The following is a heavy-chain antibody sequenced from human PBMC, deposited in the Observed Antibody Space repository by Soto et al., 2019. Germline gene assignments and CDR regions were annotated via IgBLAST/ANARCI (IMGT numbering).Heavy chain of an antibody. CDR1: GGSLSSGDYY. Sequence: SETLSLTCTVSGGSLSSGDYYWSWIRQPPGKGLEWIGYIYYSGSTYYNPSLKSRVTTSVDTSKNQFSLKLSSVTAADTAVYYCATRSGYYGKIDYWGQGTLVTVSS. CDR3: ATRSGYYGKIDY. D-gene: IGHD3-22*01. J-gene: IGHJ4*02. V-gene: IGHV4-30-4*01. CDR2: IYYSGST.